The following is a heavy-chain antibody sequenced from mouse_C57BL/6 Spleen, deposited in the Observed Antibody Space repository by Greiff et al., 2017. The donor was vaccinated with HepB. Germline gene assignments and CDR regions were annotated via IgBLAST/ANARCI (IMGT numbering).Heavy chain of an antibody. V-gene: IGHV1-55*01. CDR1: GYTFTSYW. J-gene: IGHJ1*03. D-gene: IGHD1-1*01. CDR2: IYPGSGST. Sequence: QVQLQQSGAELVKPGASVKMSCKASGYTFTSYWITWVKQRPGQGLEWIGDIYPGSGSTNYNEKFKSKATLTVDTSSSTAYMQLSSLTSEDSAVYYCARSGTVVRYFDVWGTGTTVTVSS. CDR3: ARSGTVVRYFDV.